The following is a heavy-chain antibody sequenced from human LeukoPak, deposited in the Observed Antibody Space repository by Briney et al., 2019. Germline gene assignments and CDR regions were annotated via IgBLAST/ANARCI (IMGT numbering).Heavy chain of an antibody. V-gene: IGHV4-34*01. D-gene: IGHD1-1*01. CDR3: DRDRRPVSLERRSGYIDY. CDR1: GGSFSGYY. Sequence: SETLSLTCAVYGGSFSGYYWSWFRQPPGKGLEWIGEINHSGSTNYNPSLKSRVTISVATSKNQSSLKLNSVTAAAAAVYFCDRDRRPVSLERRSGYIDYWGQGTLVTVSS. CDR2: INHSGST. J-gene: IGHJ4*02.